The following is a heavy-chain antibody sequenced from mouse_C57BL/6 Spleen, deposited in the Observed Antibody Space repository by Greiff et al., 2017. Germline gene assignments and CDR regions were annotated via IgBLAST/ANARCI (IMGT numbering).Heavy chain of an antibody. CDR1: GYTFTSYW. D-gene: IGHD2-2*01. J-gene: IGHJ2*01. Sequence: QVQLKQPGAELVKPGASVKLSCKASGYTFTSYWMHWVKQRPGRGLEWIGRIDPNSGGTKYNEKFKSKATLTVDKPSSTAYMQLSSLTSEDSAVYYCARFYGYDGKEYYFDYWGQGTTLTVSS. CDR3: ARFYGYDGKEYYFDY. CDR2: IDPNSGGT. V-gene: IGHV1-72*01.